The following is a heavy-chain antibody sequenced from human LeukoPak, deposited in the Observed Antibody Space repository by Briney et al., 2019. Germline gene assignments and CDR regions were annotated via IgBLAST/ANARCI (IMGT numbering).Heavy chain of an antibody. CDR3: AKAAGYSTIYWFDP. V-gene: IGHV4-59*08. CDR1: GGSIISYY. Sequence: SETLSLTCTVSGGSIISYYWSWIRQPPGKGLEWIGYIYYSGSTNYSPSLKSRVTISVDTSKNQFSLKLNSVTAADTAVYYCAKAAGYSTIYWFDPWGQGTLVTVSS. D-gene: IGHD6-13*01. J-gene: IGHJ5*02. CDR2: IYYSGST.